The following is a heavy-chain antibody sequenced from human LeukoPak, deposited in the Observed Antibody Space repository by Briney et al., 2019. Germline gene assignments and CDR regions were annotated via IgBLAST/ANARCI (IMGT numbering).Heavy chain of an antibody. J-gene: IGHJ4*02. CDR1: GFTFNLYA. CDR2: VSGRGDKT. CDR3: AKDRAGRSGWYGDFDY. Sequence: PPGGSLRLSCAASGFTFNLYAMSWVRQAPGKGLEWVSTVSGRGDKTFYTDSVKGRFTISRDNSKSTLSLQMFSLRAEDTAVYYCAKDRAGRSGWYGDFDYWGQGALVTVSS. V-gene: IGHV3-23*01. D-gene: IGHD6-13*01.